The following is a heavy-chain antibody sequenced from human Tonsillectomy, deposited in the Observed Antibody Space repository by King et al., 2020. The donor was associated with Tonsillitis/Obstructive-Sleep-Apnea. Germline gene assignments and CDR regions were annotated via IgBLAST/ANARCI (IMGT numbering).Heavy chain of an antibody. D-gene: IGHD6-6*01. CDR2: IYYDGTT. Sequence: LQLQESGPGLVKPSETLSLTCTVSGGSVSSSDYYWGWIRQPPGKGLEWIGTIYYDGTTYYNPPLKSRVTISVAPSKNQFSLNLNSVTAADTAVYYCARHSLDSSWGDYFYYMDVWGKGTTVTVSS. V-gene: IGHV4-39*01. CDR3: ARHSLDSSWGDYFYYMDV. J-gene: IGHJ6*03. CDR1: GGSVSSSDYY.